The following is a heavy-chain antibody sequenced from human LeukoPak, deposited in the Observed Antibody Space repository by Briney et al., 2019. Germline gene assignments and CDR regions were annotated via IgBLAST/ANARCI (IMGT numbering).Heavy chain of an antibody. CDR2: ISVDGETA. V-gene: IGHV3-23*01. CDR1: GFSVSNSG. D-gene: IGHD1-26*01. Sequence: GGSLRLSCTVSGFSVSNSGMSWVRQAPGKGLELISAISVDGETALYADSVKGRFIISRDNSQNTLYLQMNTLRAEDTAVYYCAKVVSGFHFDCWGQGTLVTVSS. J-gene: IGHJ4*02. CDR3: AKVVSGFHFDC.